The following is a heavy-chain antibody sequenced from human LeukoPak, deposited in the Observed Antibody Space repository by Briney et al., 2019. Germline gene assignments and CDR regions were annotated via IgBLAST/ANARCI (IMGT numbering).Heavy chain of an antibody. CDR2: IDHSGST. D-gene: IGHD6-13*01. Sequence: PSETLSLTCTVSGGSISSSSYYWSWIRQPPGKGLEWIGEIDHSGSTNYNPSLKSRVTISVDTSKNQFSLKLSSVTAADTAVYYCARHGIAAPDFDYWGQGTLVTVSS. CDR3: ARHGIAAPDFDY. CDR1: GGSISSSSYY. J-gene: IGHJ4*02. V-gene: IGHV4-39*01.